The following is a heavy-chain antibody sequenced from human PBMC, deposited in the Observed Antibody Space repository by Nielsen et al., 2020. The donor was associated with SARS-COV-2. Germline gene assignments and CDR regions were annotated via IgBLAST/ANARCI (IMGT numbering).Heavy chain of an antibody. V-gene: IGHV3-74*01. CDR2: INSDESST. CDR1: AFTFSTYS. CDR3: AKAQGGSSGWSGFFDY. D-gene: IGHD6-19*01. Sequence: GESLKISCAASAFTFSTYSMHWVRQAPGKGLVWVSRINSDESSTSYADSVKGRFTISRDNSYNMLHLQMNSLRPEDTAVYYCAKAQGGSSGWSGFFDYWGQGTLVTVS. J-gene: IGHJ4*02.